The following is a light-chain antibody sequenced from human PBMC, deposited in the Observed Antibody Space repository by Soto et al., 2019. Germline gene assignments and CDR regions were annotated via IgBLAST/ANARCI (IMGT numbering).Light chain of an antibody. J-gene: IGKJ1*01. Sequence: MTQSPATLSASVGDRVTITCRASQGISNYLAWYQQKPGKVPKLLIYAASTLQSGVPSRFSGSGSGTDFTLTISSLQPEDVATYYRQKYNSAPRTFGQGTKVDIK. V-gene: IGKV1-27*01. CDR1: QGISNY. CDR2: AAS. CDR3: QKYNSAPRT.